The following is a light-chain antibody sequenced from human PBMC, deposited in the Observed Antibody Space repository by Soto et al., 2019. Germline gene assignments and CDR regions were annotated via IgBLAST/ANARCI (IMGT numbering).Light chain of an antibody. CDR3: QQRSNWPRT. CDR1: QSVSSY. J-gene: IGKJ1*01. Sequence: EIVLTQSPATLSLSPGERATLSCRASQSVSSYLAWYQQKPGQAPRLLIYDASNRSTRIPARFSGSGSGTDFTLTISSLEPEDCAVYYCQQRSNWPRTFGQGTKVEIK. CDR2: DAS. V-gene: IGKV3-11*01.